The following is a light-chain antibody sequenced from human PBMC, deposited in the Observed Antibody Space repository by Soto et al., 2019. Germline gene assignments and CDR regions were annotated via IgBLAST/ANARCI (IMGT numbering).Light chain of an antibody. CDR2: GAA. J-gene: IGKJ1*01. CDR1: QSVSSSY. CDR3: QQYGSSPPRT. Sequence: EIVLTQSPGTLSLSPGERATLSCRASQSVSSSYLAWYQQKPCQAPRLLVYGAASRATGIPYRFSGSGSGTDFTLTISRLEPEDFAVYYCQQYGSSPPRTFCQGTKVDIK. V-gene: IGKV3-20*01.